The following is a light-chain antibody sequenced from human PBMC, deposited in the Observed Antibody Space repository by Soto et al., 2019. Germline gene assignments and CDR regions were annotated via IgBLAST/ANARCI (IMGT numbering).Light chain of an antibody. J-gene: IGKJ1*01. Sequence: AIQMTQSPSSLSASVGDRVTITCRASQDISNDLGWYQEKPRQAPKLLIYVASNLQSGVQSRFSGSGSGTDFTLTISSMQPEDFATYYCLQDYNYPWTFGQGTKV. V-gene: IGKV1-6*01. CDR1: QDISND. CDR2: VAS. CDR3: LQDYNYPWT.